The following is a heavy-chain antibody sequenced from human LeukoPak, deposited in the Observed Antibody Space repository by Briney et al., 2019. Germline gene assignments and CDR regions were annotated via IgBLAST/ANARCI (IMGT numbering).Heavy chain of an antibody. CDR1: GFTFSNYA. J-gene: IGHJ4*02. Sequence: GGSLRLSCAASGFTFSNYAMSWVRQAPGKGLEWVSAISDSGAGTYYADSVKGRFTISRDNSKNTLYLQMNSLRAEDTALYYCAKRHNLGWYVSFDYWGQGTLVTVSS. CDR2: ISDSGAGT. V-gene: IGHV3-23*01. D-gene: IGHD6-19*01. CDR3: AKRHNLGWYVSFDY.